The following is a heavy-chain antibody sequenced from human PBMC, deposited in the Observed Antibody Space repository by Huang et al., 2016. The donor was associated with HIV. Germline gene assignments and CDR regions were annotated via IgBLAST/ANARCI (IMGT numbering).Heavy chain of an antibody. CDR1: TFTFGDYW. CDR2: SKQDESEK. V-gene: IGHV3-7*01. J-gene: IGHJ6*02. CDR3: ATKTAGMDI. Sequence: VESGGRSVQPGGSIKLSCVGSTFTFGDYWMSWVGQPPGKGLEGVANSKQDESEKYYVDSVKGRFNISRDKARKVLFLEMDNRRVKDTAMYFCATKTAGMDIWGQGTTVTVSS. D-gene: IGHD1-7*01.